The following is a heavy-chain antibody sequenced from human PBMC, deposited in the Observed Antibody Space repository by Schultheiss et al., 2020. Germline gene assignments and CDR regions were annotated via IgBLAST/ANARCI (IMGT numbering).Heavy chain of an antibody. CDR2: IYYSGST. J-gene: IGHJ4*02. CDR1: GGSISSYY. CDR3: ARGVGPTDSDDQDY. Sequence: SETLSLTCAVSGGSISSYYWSWIRQPPGKGLEWIGYIYYSGSTYYNPSLKSRVTLSVDTSKNQCSLKLSPVTAADTAVYYCARGVGPTDSDDQDYWGQGTLVTVSS. V-gene: IGHV4-59*01. D-gene: IGHD1-26*01.